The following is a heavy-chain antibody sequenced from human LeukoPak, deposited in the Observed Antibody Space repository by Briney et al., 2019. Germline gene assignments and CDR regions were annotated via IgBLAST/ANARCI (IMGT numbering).Heavy chain of an antibody. CDR2: ISAYNGNT. J-gene: IGHJ4*02. V-gene: IGHV1-18*01. CDR3: ARRGSSSSGRAFDY. D-gene: IGHD6-6*01. Sequence: ASVKVSCNASGYTFTSYGISCVRQAPGQGLEWMGWISAYNGNTNYAQKLQGRVTMTTDTSTSTAYRELRRLRSDDTAVYYCARRGSSSSGRAFDYWGQGTLVTVSS. CDR1: GYTFTSYG.